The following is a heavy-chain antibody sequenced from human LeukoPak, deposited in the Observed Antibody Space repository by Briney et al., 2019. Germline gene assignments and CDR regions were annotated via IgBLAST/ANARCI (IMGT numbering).Heavy chain of an antibody. J-gene: IGHJ5*02. D-gene: IGHD5-18*01. CDR3: AREVDTAMGYSP. V-gene: IGHV1-69*04. Sequence: ASVKVSCKASGGTFSSYAISWVRQAPGQGLERMGRIIPILGIANYAQKFQGRVTITADKSTSTAYMELSSLRSEDTAVYYCAREVDTAMGYSPWGQGTLVTVSS. CDR2: IIPILGIA. CDR1: GGTFSSYA.